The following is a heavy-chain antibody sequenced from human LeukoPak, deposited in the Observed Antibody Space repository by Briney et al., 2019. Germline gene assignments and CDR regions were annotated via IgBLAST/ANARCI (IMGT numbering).Heavy chain of an antibody. V-gene: IGHV1-18*01. D-gene: IGHD3-3*01. CDR3: ARALLGDFWSGYYASYFDY. CDR1: GYTFTSYG. J-gene: IGHJ4*02. Sequence: ASVKVSCKASGYTFTSYGISWVRQAPGQGLGWMGWISAYNGNTNYAQKLQGRVTMTTDTSTSTAYMELRSLRSDDTAVYYCARALLGDFWSGYYASYFDYWGQGTLVTVSS. CDR2: ISAYNGNT.